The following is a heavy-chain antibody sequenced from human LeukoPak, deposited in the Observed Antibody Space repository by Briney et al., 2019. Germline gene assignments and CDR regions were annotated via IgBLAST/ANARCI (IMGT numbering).Heavy chain of an antibody. Sequence: TSETLSLTCAVYGGSFSGYYWSWIRQPPGKGLERIGEINHSGSTNYNPSLKSRVTISVDTSKNQFSLKLSSVTAADTAVYYCAKDSRTYYYDSSGYSNFDYWGQGTLVTVSS. CDR3: AKDSRTYYYDSSGYSNFDY. CDR2: INHSGST. D-gene: IGHD3-22*01. CDR1: GGSFSGYY. J-gene: IGHJ4*02. V-gene: IGHV4-34*01.